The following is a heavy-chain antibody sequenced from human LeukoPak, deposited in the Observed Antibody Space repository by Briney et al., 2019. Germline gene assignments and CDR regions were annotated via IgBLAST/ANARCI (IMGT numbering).Heavy chain of an antibody. Sequence: GESLRLSCAASGFTFSSYAMNWVRQAPGKGLEWVSVISGSGGSTNYADSVKGRFTISRDNSKNTLYLQMNSLRAEDTAVYYCAKDHLAARLGFDYWGQGTLVTVSS. CDR3: AKDHLAARLGFDY. J-gene: IGHJ4*02. V-gene: IGHV3-23*01. D-gene: IGHD6-6*01. CDR1: GFTFSSYA. CDR2: ISGSGGST.